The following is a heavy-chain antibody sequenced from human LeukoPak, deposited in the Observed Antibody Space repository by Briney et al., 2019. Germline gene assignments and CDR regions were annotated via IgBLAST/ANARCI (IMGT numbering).Heavy chain of an antibody. CDR3: ARGHKVGYYYSFYMDV. V-gene: IGHV4-4*07. Sequence: SETLSLTCSVSGGSISSYYWNWFRQPAGKGLEWIGRIYPSGSTTNYNPSLESRVTISVDKSESQFSLKVTSVTAADTAVYFCARGHKVGYYYSFYMDVWGKGTTVTVSS. CDR2: IYPSGSTT. J-gene: IGHJ6*03. CDR1: GGSISSYY.